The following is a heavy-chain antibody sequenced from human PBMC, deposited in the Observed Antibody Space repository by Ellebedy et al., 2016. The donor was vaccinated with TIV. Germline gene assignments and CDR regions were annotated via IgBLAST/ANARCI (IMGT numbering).Heavy chain of an antibody. CDR2: IYNSGGT. CDR3: AREDVQLITVDQFYYYMDV. V-gene: IGHV4-59*11. CDR1: GGSITNHY. J-gene: IGHJ6*03. D-gene: IGHD4-11*01. Sequence: GSLRLSCTVSGGSITNHYWTWVRQAPGKGLEWIGYIYNSGGTNYSPSLKSRVTISADTSKNQFSLTLLSVTAADTAVYFCAREDVQLITVDQFYYYMDVWGKGTTVTVSS.